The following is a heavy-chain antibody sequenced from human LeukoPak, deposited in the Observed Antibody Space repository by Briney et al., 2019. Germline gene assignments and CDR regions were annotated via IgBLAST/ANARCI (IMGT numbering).Heavy chain of an antibody. Sequence: SVKVSCKASGGTFSSYAISWVRQAPGQGLEWMGRIIPILGIANYAQKFQGRVTITADKSTSTAYMELSSLRSEDTAVYYCARVTEVAGTLLDYWGQGTLVTVSS. CDR3: ARVTEVAGTLLDY. J-gene: IGHJ4*02. CDR1: GGTFSSYA. D-gene: IGHD6-19*01. CDR2: IIPILGIA. V-gene: IGHV1-69*04.